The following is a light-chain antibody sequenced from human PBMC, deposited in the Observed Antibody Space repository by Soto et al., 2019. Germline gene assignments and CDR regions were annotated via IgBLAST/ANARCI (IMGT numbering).Light chain of an antibody. V-gene: IGLV1-44*01. CDR2: SDD. J-gene: IGLJ2*01. CDR3: AAWDDSLNGLV. CDR1: SSNIGSKT. Sequence: QSALTQPPSASGTPGQRVTISCSGSSSNIGSKTVNWYQQLPGTAPKLLIYSDDQRPSGVPDRFSGSRSGTAASLAISGLQSEDEADYHCAAWDDSLNGLVFGGGTKLTVL.